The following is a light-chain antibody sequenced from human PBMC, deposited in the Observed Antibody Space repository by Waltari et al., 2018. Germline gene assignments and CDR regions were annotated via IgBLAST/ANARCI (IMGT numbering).Light chain of an antibody. CDR2: KVS. V-gene: IGKV2-30*01. J-gene: IGKJ2*01. CDR1: QSLVDSDGSTY. CDR3: MQGTHWPST. Sequence: DVMLTQSPLSLPVTLGQPASISCRSNQSLVDSDGSTYLSWFQQRPGQSPRRLIYKVSNRDSGVPDRFSGSGSGTDFTLKISRVEAEDVGVYYCMQGTHWPSTFGQGTKLEIK.